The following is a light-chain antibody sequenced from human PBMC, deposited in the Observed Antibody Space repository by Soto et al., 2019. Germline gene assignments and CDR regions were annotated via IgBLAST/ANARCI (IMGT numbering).Light chain of an antibody. V-gene: IGKV3-15*01. Sequence: TQYAATLSVYAGERAPLSCRASQSVSSNLAWYQQKPGQSPRILIYGASTRDTGIPARFSGRRSGTEFTLALSCLQSEEFAVYYCQQYNNWPRRFGEGTKVDIK. CDR1: QSVSSN. CDR3: QQYNNWPRR. J-gene: IGKJ1*01. CDR2: GAS.